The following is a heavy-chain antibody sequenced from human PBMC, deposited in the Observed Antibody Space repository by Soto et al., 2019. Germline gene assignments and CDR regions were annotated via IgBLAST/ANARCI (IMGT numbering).Heavy chain of an antibody. J-gene: IGHJ4*02. D-gene: IGHD5-18*01. CDR2: IYYSGST. V-gene: IGHV4-61*01. CDR3: AVLDTAMVRALDY. Sequence: SETLSVKCTVSGGSVSSGSYYWSWIRQPPGKGLEWIGYIYYSGSTNYNPSLKGRVTISVDTSKNQFSLKLSSVTAADTAVYYCAVLDTAMVRALDYWGQGPLVTVSS. CDR1: GGSVSSGSYY.